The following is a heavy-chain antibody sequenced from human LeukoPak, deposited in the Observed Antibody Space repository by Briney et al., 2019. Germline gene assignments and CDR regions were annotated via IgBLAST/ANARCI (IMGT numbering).Heavy chain of an antibody. CDR1: GYIFTDYY. D-gene: IGHD6-6*01. V-gene: IGHV1-46*01. J-gene: IGHJ4*02. CDR3: AREGPYSDSSRSRFDY. Sequence: EASVKVSCKASGYIFTDYYIHWVRQAPGQGLEWTGIINPSGGSTSYAQKFQGRVTMTRDTSTSTVYMELSSLRSEDTAVYYCAREGPYSDSSRSRFDYWGQGTLVTVSS. CDR2: INPSGGST.